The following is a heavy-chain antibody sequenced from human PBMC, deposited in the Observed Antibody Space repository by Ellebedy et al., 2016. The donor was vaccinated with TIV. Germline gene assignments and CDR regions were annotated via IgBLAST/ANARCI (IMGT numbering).Heavy chain of an antibody. CDR3: AKDRFGELYRIGDY. Sequence: GGSLRLXXAASGFTFSSYAMNWVRQAPGKGLEWVSAISGSGGSTYYADSVKGRFTISRDNSKNTLYLQMNSLRAEDTAVYYCAKDRFGELYRIGDYWGQGTLVTVSS. J-gene: IGHJ4*02. CDR1: GFTFSSYA. CDR2: ISGSGGST. D-gene: IGHD3-10*01. V-gene: IGHV3-23*01.